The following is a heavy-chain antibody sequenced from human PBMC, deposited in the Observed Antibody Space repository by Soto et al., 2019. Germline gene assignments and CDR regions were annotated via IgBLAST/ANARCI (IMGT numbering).Heavy chain of an antibody. CDR3: VRARGYNYGIDY. J-gene: IGHJ4*02. CDR1: GYTFNSYG. V-gene: IGHV3-23*01. CDR2: ITGTGGNT. D-gene: IGHD5-18*01. Sequence: GSLRLACAACGYTFNSYGMSWIRQPSGKGLEWVSSITGTGGNTYYADSVEGRFSVSRDNSKNTLYLDMSSLRADDTAVYYCVRARGYNYGIDYWGPGTLVTVSS.